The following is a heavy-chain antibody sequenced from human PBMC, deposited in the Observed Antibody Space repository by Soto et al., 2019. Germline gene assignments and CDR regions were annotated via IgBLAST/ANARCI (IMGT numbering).Heavy chain of an antibody. J-gene: IGHJ3*01. CDR3: EGSWT. CDR2: ISGTSDRT. V-gene: IGHV3-23*04. Sequence: EVQVVESGGDLVQPGASLRLSCAASGFTIRNYAMSWVRQAPGQALEWVSGISGTSDRTYYADSVKGRFTIFKDNSKNTLYLQMTSLRVEDTAVYRCEGSWTWGQGTMVTVSS. D-gene: IGHD5-12*01. CDR1: GFTIRNYA.